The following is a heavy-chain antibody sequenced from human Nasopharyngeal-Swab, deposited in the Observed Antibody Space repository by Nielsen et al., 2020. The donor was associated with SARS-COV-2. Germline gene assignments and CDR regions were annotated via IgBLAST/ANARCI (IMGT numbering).Heavy chain of an antibody. CDR2: ISSSGSTI. J-gene: IGHJ4*02. CDR1: GFTFSSYE. D-gene: IGHD4-17*01. V-gene: IGHV3-48*03. Sequence: GESLKISCAASGFTFSSYEMNWVRQAPGKGLEWVSYISSSGSTIYYADSVKGRFTISRDNSKNTLYLQMNSLRAEDTAVYYCAKGRHLMTTVTTVDYWGQGTLVTVSS. CDR3: AKGRHLMTTVTTVDY.